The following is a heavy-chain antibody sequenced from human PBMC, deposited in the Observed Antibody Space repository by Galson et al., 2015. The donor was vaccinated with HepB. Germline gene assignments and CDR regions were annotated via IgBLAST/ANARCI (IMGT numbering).Heavy chain of an antibody. CDR1: GFTFSSYN. V-gene: IGHV3-21*01. J-gene: IGHJ6*02. D-gene: IGHD2-2*01. CDR2: ISSSSSNI. Sequence: SLRLSCAASGFTFSSYNMNWVRQAPGKGLEWVSSISSSSSNIYYADSVRGRFTISRDNAKNSLYLQMNSLRAEDTAVYYCARGGGYCSSTSCYGYYYYGMDVWGQGTTVTVSS. CDR3: ARGGGYCSSTSCYGYYYYGMDV.